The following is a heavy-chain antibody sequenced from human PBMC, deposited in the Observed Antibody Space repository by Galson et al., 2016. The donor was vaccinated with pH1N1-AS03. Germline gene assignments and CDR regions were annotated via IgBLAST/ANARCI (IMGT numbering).Heavy chain of an antibody. J-gene: IGHJ4*02. CDR1: RGSFSGFY. V-gene: IGHV4-34*01. CDR3: VRDNIPAGASDY. D-gene: IGHD6-19*01. Sequence: SLTCGLNRGSFSGFYWSWIRQTPGKGLEWIGSVYHGGSKYYSPSLKSRVTISLDTSNNQVSLNLNTVTAADTAVYFCVRDNIPAGASDYWGPGTLVTVSS. CDR2: VYHGGSK.